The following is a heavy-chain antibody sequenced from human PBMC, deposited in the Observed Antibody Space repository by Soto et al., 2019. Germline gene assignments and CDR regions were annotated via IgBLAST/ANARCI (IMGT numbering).Heavy chain of an antibody. Sequence: SVKVSCKASGGTFSSYTISWVRQAPGRGLEWMGRIIPILGIANYAQKFTGRVTITEDKSRSTAYMELRGLRSGDTAVYYCAREDSSIAAAGLDYWGQGTLVTVSS. CDR3: AREDSSIAAAGLDY. CDR1: GGTFSSYT. J-gene: IGHJ4*02. D-gene: IGHD6-13*01. CDR2: IIPILGIA. V-gene: IGHV1-69*04.